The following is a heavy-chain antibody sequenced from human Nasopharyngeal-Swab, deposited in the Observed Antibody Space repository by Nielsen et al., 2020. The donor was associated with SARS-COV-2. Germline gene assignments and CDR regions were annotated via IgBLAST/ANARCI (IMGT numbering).Heavy chain of an antibody. CDR2: INPSGGST. V-gene: IGHV1-46*01. D-gene: IGHD2-2*01. CDR3: AARGSCSSTSCYADY. Sequence: ASVKVSCKASGYTFTSYYMHWVRHAPGQGLEWMGIINPSGGSTSYAQKFQGRVTMTRDTSTSTVYMELSSLRSEDTAVYYCAARGSCSSTSCYADYWGQGTLVTVSS. J-gene: IGHJ4*02. CDR1: GYTFTSYY.